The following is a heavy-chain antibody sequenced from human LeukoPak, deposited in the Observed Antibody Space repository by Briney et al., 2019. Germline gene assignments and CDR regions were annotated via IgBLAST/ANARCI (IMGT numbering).Heavy chain of an antibody. Sequence: GGFLRLSCAASGFTFSNYNMNWVRQAPGKAMDWVSSITSSGTYIFYADSVKGRFTISRDNAKNSLYLQMDSLGPEDTAVYYCAELGITMIGGVWGKGTTVTISS. D-gene: IGHD3-10*02. CDR1: GFTFSNYN. V-gene: IGHV3-21*01. CDR2: ITSSGTYI. CDR3: AELGITMIGGV. J-gene: IGHJ6*04.